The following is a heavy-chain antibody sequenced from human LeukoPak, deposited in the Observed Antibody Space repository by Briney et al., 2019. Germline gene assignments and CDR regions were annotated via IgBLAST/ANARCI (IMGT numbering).Heavy chain of an antibody. CDR1: GGTFSSYA. Sequence: SVKVSCKASGGTFSSYAISWVRQAPGQGLEWMGGIIPIFGTANYAQKFQGRVTITTDESTSTAYMELSSLRSEDTAVYYCAREGAAVGPTRVSFDYWGQGTLVTVSS. CDR3: AREGAAVGPTRVSFDY. D-gene: IGHD1-26*01. J-gene: IGHJ4*02. V-gene: IGHV1-69*05. CDR2: IIPIFGTA.